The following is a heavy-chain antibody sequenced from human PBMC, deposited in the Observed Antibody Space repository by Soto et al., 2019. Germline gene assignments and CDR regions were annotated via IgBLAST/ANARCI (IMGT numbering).Heavy chain of an antibody. CDR3: ARGVVVVAAPLFDY. J-gene: IGHJ4*02. D-gene: IGHD2-15*01. Sequence: SETLSLTCAVYGGSFSDYSWSWIRRPPGKGLEWIGEINHSGSTNCNPSLKSRVTISVDTSKNQFSLKLSSVTAADTAVYYCARGVVVVAAPLFDYWGQGTLVTVSS. CDR1: GGSFSDYS. CDR2: INHSGST. V-gene: IGHV4-34*01.